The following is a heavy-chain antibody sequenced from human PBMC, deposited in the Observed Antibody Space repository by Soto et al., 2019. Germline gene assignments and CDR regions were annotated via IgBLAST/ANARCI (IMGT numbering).Heavy chain of an antibody. V-gene: IGHV1-18*04. CDR2: ISAYNGNT. J-gene: IGHJ5*02. CDR1: GYTFTSYG. CDR3: AREYYYDSSPAPCCDP. D-gene: IGHD3-22*01. Sequence: QVQLVQSGAEVKKPGASVKVSCKASGYTFTSYGISWVRQAPGQGLEWMGWISAYNGNTNYAQKLQGRGTMTTNTSPSTAYMELRSLRSDDTAVYYCAREYYYDSSPAPCCDPWGQGTLVAFSS.